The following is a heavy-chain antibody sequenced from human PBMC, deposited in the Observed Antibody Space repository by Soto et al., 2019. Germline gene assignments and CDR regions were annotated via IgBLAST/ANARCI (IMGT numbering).Heavy chain of an antibody. D-gene: IGHD2-8*02. CDR1: GGTFSSYA. V-gene: IGHV1-69*01. Sequence: QVQLVQSGAEVKKPGSSVKVSCKASGGTFSSYAISWVRQAPGQGLEWMGGIIPIFGTANYAQKFQGRVTITADEPTSTAYLELSSLRSEDTAVYYCARVVRVGHYYYYGMDVWGQGTTVTVSS. CDR3: ARVVRVGHYYYYGMDV. J-gene: IGHJ6*02. CDR2: IIPIFGTA.